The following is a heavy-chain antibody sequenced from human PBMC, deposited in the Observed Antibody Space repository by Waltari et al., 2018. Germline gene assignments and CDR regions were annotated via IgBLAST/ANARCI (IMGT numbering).Heavy chain of an antibody. CDR1: GYTFTSYA. Sequence: QVQLVQSGAEVKKPGASVKVSCTASGYTFTSYAMPWVRQAPGQRPEWMGWSNAGNGNTKYSQGFQGRVTITRDTSASTAYMELSSLRSEDMAVYYCARSSGGAFDIWGQGTMVTVSS. CDR3: ARSSGGAFDI. V-gene: IGHV1-3*02. CDR2: SNAGNGNT. J-gene: IGHJ3*02. D-gene: IGHD6-19*01.